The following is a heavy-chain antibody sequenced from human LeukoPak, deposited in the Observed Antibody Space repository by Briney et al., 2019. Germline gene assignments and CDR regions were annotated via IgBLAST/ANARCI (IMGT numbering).Heavy chain of an antibody. Sequence: PSETLSLTCTVSGGSISSNYWSWIRQPPGKGLEWIGYIYYSGSTNYNPSLKSRVTISVDTSKNQFSLKLISVTAADTAVYYWAGSCLSFYFWGQGTLVPVSS. J-gene: IGHJ4*02. CDR2: IYYSGST. V-gene: IGHV4-59*01. D-gene: IGHD3-10*01. CDR3: AGSCLSFYF. CDR1: GGSISSNY.